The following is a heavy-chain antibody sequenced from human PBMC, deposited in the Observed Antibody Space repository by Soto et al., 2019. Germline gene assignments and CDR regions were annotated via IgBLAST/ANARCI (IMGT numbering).Heavy chain of an antibody. CDR2: IYYSGST. V-gene: IGHV4-59*01. D-gene: IGHD6-6*01. CDR3: ARVMKNVGGSSSSYYYYGMDV. J-gene: IGHJ6*02. CDR1: GGSISSYY. Sequence: PSETLSLTCTVSGGSISSYYWSWIRQPPGKGLEWIGYIYYSGSTNYNPSLKSRVTISVDTSKNQFSLKLSSVTAADTAVYYCARVMKNVGGSSSSYYYYGMDVWGQGTTVTVSS.